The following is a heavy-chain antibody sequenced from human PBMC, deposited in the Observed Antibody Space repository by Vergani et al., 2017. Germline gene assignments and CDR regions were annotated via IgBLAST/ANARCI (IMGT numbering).Heavy chain of an antibody. CDR1: GYRFTVTGYY. D-gene: IGHD2-21*01. CDR2: INPNSGDT. Sequence: QVQLVQSWAEVKRPGASVRVSCKASGYRFTVTGYYIHWLRQAPGQGLEWLGWINPNSGDTDYAQKFQGSVTGTRDKSISTDYMELSRLRAEDTAVYYCARVRGIVVLSAIPDILDYWGQGTLVTVSS. V-gene: IGHV1-2*02. CDR3: ARVRGIVVLSAIPDILDY. J-gene: IGHJ4*02.